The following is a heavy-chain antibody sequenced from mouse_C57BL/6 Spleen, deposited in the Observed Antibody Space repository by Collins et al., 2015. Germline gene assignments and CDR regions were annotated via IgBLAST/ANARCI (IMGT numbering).Heavy chain of an antibody. CDR2: INAYTGEP. V-gene: IGHV9-3-1*01. CDR1: GYTFTNYG. D-gene: IGHD1-1*01. Sequence: QIQLVQPGPELKKPGETVKISCKASGYTFTNYGMNWVKQAPGKGLKWMGWINAYTGEPTYADDFKGRFAFSLETSASTAYLQINNLKNEDTATYFCASITTALYYAMDYWGQGTSVTVSS. J-gene: IGHJ4*01. CDR3: ASITTALYYAMDY.